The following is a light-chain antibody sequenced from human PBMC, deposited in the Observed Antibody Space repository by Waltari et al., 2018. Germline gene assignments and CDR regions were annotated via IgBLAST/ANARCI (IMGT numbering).Light chain of an antibody. J-gene: IGKJ4*01. CDR1: QTVLCSSNNKNQ. V-gene: IGKV4-1*01. Sequence: DIVMTQSPDSLAVSLGERATINCKSSQTVLCSSNNKNQLGWYQQKPGKPPKLLIYWASTRESGVPDRFTGSGSGTDFTLTISSLQAEDVADYYCQQYNDAPLTFGGGTKLEIK. CDR2: WAS. CDR3: QQYNDAPLT.